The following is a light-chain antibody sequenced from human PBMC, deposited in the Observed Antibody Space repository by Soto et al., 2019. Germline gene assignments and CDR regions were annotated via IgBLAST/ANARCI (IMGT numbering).Light chain of an antibody. Sequence: EIVMTQSPATLSVSPGERATLSCRASHSISSNLAWYQQKPGQPPRLLIYDASTRATGIPARFSGSGSGTEFTLTISNLQSEDFAVYYCQQYENWRTFGQGTKVEIK. CDR2: DAS. V-gene: IGKV3-15*01. CDR3: QQYENWRT. CDR1: HSISSN. J-gene: IGKJ1*01.